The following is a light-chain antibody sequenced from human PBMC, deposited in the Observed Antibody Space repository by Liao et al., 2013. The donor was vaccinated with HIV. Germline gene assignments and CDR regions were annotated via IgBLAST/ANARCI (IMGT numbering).Light chain of an antibody. V-gene: IGLV3-1*01. CDR3: QAWDSTIAYV. CDR1: NIATKP. CDR2: RDD. J-gene: IGLJ1*01. Sequence: YVLSQPPSVSLAPGTTAAITCAGVNIATKPVHWYQQSPGQSPVLVVYRDDKRPSGIPARFSGSNSGNTATLTISGTQAMDEADYYCQAWDSTIAYVFGSGTKVTVL.